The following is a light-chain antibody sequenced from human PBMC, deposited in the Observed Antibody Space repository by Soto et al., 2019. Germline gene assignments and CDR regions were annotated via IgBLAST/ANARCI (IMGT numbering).Light chain of an antibody. J-gene: IGKJ1*01. Sequence: EIVMTQSPATLPVSPGERATLSCRASQSVSSNLAWYQQKPGQAPRLLIYGASTRATGIPARFSGSGSGTEFTLTISSLQSEDFAVYYCQQYNNWPPTWTFGQGTK. CDR1: QSVSSN. V-gene: IGKV3-15*01. CDR3: QQYNNWPPTWT. CDR2: GAS.